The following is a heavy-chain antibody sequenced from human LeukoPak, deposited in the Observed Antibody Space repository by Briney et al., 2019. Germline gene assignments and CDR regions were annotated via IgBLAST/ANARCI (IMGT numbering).Heavy chain of an antibody. V-gene: IGHV1-2*04. D-gene: IGHD6-13*01. CDR1: GYTFTGYY. CDR3: ARVAAAAGTNYFDY. CDR2: INPSSGGT. J-gene: IGHJ4*02. Sequence: ASVKVSCKASGYTFTGYYMHWVRQAPGQGLEWMGWINPSSGGTNYAQKFQGWVTMTRDTSISTAYMELSRLRSDDTAVYYCARVAAAAGTNYFDYWGQGTLVTVSS.